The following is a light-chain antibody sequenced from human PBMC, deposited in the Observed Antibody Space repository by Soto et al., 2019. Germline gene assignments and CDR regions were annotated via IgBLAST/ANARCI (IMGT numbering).Light chain of an antibody. J-gene: IGKJ4*02. CDR3: HPYNNTPRP. V-gene: IGKV1-5*03. Sequence: DIQMTQSPSTLSASVGDRVTITCRASQSISSWLSWYQQKPGKAPKLLIYKATSLESGVTPRFSGSGSGTEFTLPLSSLQPDYVATYSSHPYNNTPRPFGAGTKV. CDR1: QSISSW. CDR2: KAT.